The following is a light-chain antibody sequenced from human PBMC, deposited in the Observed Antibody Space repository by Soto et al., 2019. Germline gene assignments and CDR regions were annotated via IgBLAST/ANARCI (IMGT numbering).Light chain of an antibody. Sequence: EIVLTQSPATLSLSPGERAILSCRASQGINSYLDWYQQKPGQAPRLLIYAAFNRATGIPARFSGSGSGTDFTLTISSLEPEDFAIYYCQQRSKWPRTFGQGTKVEIK. CDR3: QQRSKWPRT. CDR1: QGINSY. J-gene: IGKJ1*01. V-gene: IGKV3-11*01. CDR2: AAF.